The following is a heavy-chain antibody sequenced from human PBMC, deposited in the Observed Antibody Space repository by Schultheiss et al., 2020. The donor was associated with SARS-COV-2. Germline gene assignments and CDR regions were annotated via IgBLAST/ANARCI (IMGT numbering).Heavy chain of an antibody. J-gene: IGHJ4*02. CDR2: ISAYNGNT. D-gene: IGHD3-22*01. V-gene: IGHV1-18*01. CDR3: ATFLGKGGYYDSSGYCFDY. Sequence: ASVKVSCKASGYTFTSYGISWVRQAPGQGLEWMGWISAYNGNTNYAQKLQGRVTMTRNTYISTAYMEMSSLRSEDTAVYYCATFLGKGGYYDSSGYCFDYWGQGTLVTVSS. CDR1: GYTFTSYG.